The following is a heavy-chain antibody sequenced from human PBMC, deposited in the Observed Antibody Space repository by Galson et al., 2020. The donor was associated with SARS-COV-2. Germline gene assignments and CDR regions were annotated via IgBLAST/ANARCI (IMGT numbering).Heavy chain of an antibody. CDR3: TRPRRMCGGDCSSYYFDF. Sequence: GESLKISCTASGFIFENFGMSWVRQAPGKGLEFVGFIESKPYAETTDYAASVKGRFTLSRDNSKNIVYLQMNGLKTDDTAIYYCTRPRRMCGGDCSSYYFDFWGLGSLVTVSS. J-gene: IGHJ4*02. CDR2: IESKPYAETT. V-gene: IGHV3-49*04. CDR1: GFIFENFG. D-gene: IGHD2-21*01.